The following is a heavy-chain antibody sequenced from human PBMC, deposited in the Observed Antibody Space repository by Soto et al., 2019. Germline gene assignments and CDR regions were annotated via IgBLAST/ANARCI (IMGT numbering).Heavy chain of an antibody. Sequence: GGSLRLSCATSGVHFKCAWMSLVRQAPGKGREWVGRIKGKIVGGATDFAAPVRGRFTMSIDESKNTLYLQMNSLKIEDTAMYYCITDHRGPWGQGILVTVSS. CDR1: GVHFKCAW. CDR2: IKGKIVGGAT. CDR3: ITDHRGP. D-gene: IGHD3-10*01. J-gene: IGHJ5*02. V-gene: IGHV3-15*01.